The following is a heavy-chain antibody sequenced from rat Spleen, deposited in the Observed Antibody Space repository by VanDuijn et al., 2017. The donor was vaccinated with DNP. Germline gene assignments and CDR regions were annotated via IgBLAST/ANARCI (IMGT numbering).Heavy chain of an antibody. J-gene: IGHJ2*01. CDR3: ARYYGYNRSAMDA. V-gene: IGHV5-7*01. CDR1: GFTFSDYN. CDR2: ISYDGSST. D-gene: IGHD1-9*01. Sequence: EVHLVESGGGLVQPGRSLKLSCAASGFTFSDYNMAWVRQAPKKGLEWVATISYDGSSTYYRDSVKGRFTISRDNAKSTLYLQMNSLRSEDTATYYCARYYGYNRSAMDAWGQGVMVTVSS.